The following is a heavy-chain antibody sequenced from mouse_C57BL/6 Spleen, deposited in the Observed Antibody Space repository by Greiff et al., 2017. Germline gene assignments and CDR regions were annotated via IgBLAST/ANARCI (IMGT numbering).Heavy chain of an antibody. D-gene: IGHD1-1*01. CDR3: ARRGTTVVATYYFDY. V-gene: IGHV1-26*01. J-gene: IGHJ2*01. CDR1: GYTFTDYY. CDR2: INPNNGGT. Sequence: EVQLQQSGPELVKPGASVKISCKASGYTFTDYYMNWVKQSHGKSLEWIGDINPNNGGTSYNQKFKGKATLTVEKSSSTTYMELRSLTSEDSAVYYCARRGTTVVATYYFDYWGQGTTLTVSS.